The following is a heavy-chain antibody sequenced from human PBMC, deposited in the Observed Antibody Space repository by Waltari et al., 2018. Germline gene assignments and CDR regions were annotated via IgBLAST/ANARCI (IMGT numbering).Heavy chain of an antibody. D-gene: IGHD4-4*01. CDR2: INPNSGGT. CDR3: ARDRDFVGNSAWCFDY. V-gene: IGHV1-2*06. J-gene: IGHJ4*02. Sequence: QVQLVQSGAEVKKPGASVTVSCKASGYTFTGYYIHWVRQAPGQGLEWLGRINPNSGGTNFAQKFQGRVTMTRDTSINTAYMELSSLRSDDTAVYYCARDRDFVGNSAWCFDYWGPGTLVTVSS. CDR1: GYTFTGYY.